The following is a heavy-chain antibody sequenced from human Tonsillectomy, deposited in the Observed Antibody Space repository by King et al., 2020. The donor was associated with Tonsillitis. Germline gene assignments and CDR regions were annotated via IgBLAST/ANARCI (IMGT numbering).Heavy chain of an antibody. D-gene: IGHD1-1*01. J-gene: IGHJ6*02. CDR2: ISSSSSSI. CDR3: ARVPLDDYYYYGMDV. CDR1: GFTFSSYS. V-gene: IGHV3-48*04. Sequence: DVQLVESGGGLVQPGDSLRLSCAASGFTFSSYSMTWVRQAPGEGLEWGSYISSSSSSIHFADSVKGRFTISRDNAKNSLYLQMNSLRAEDTAVYYCARVPLDDYYYYGMDVWGQGTTVTVSS.